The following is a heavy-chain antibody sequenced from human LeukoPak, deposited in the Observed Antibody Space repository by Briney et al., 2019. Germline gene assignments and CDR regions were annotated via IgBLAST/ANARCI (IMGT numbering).Heavy chain of an antibody. Sequence: GGSLRLSCAASGFTFSNYAVHWVRQAPGKGLEWVSFISSTGGTIYYADSVKGRFTVSRDNGKNSLLLQMNSLRAEDTALYYCARGYSRAAFDIWGQGTVVAVSS. J-gene: IGHJ3*02. CDR3: ARGYSRAAFDI. CDR1: GFTFSNYA. V-gene: IGHV3-48*01. CDR2: ISSTGGTI. D-gene: IGHD2-15*01.